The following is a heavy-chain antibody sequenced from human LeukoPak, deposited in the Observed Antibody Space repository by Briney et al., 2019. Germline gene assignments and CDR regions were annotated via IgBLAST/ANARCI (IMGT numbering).Heavy chain of an antibody. Sequence: PSETLSLTCTVSGGSISSGSYYWSWIRQPAGKGLEWIGRIYTSGSTNYNPSLKSRVTISVDTSKNQFSLKLSPVTAADTAVYYCARQDFWSGYPDYWGQGTLVTVSS. D-gene: IGHD3-3*01. CDR1: GGSISSGSYY. V-gene: IGHV4-61*02. CDR2: IYTSGST. J-gene: IGHJ4*02. CDR3: ARQDFWSGYPDY.